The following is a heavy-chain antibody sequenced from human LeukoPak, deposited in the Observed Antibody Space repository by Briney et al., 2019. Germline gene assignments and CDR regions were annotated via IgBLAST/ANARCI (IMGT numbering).Heavy chain of an antibody. D-gene: IGHD6-13*01. CDR2: ISGSGGST. Sequence: GGSLRLSCAASGFTFSSYAMSWVRQAPGKGLEWVSAISGSGGSTYYADSVKGRFTISRDNAKNSLYLQMSSLRAEDTAVYYCARGHLGTAGIYWGQGTLVTVSS. CDR1: GFTFSSYA. CDR3: ARGHLGTAGIY. V-gene: IGHV3-23*01. J-gene: IGHJ4*02.